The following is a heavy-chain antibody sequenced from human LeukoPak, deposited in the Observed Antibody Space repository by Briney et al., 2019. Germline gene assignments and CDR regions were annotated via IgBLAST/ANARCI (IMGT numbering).Heavy chain of an antibody. D-gene: IGHD3-9*01. CDR2: ISSGSNYI. Sequence: GGSLRLSCAASGFTFSSYSMNWVRQAPGKGLEWVSSISSGSNYIYYADSMKGRFTISRDNAKNSLYLQMNSLRAEDTAVYYCARAPPYYDIHRDAFDIWGQGTMVTVSS. J-gene: IGHJ3*02. V-gene: IGHV3-21*01. CDR3: ARAPPYYDIHRDAFDI. CDR1: GFTFSSYS.